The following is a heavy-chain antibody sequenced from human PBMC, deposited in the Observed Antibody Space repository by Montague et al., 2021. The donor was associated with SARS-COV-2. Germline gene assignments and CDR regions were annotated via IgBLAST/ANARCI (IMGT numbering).Heavy chain of an antibody. V-gene: IGHV2-70*11. J-gene: IGHJ4*02. Sequence: PALVKPTQTLTLTCTFSGFSLSTSGMCVSWIRQPPGKALEWLARIDWDDDKYYSTSLKTRLTISKDTSKNQVVLTMTNMDPVDTATYYCARTFYGILTGYSKWDFDYWGQGTLVTDSS. CDR1: GFSLSTSGMC. D-gene: IGHD3-9*01. CDR3: ARTFYGILTGYSKWDFDY. CDR2: IDWDDDK.